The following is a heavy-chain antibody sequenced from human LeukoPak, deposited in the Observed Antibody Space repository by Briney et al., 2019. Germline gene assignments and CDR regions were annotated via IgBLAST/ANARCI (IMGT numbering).Heavy chain of an antibody. CDR1: GGSISSSGYY. V-gene: IGHV4-30-2*01. D-gene: IGHD3-10*01. CDR3: AAVRGKYYFDY. Sequence: KAPQTLSLTCTVSGGSISSSGYYWSWIRQPPGKGLEWIGYIYHSGSTYYNPSLKSRVTISVDRSKNLFSLNLTSVTAADTAVYYCAAVRGKYYFDYWGQGTLVTVSS. CDR2: IYHSGST. J-gene: IGHJ4*02.